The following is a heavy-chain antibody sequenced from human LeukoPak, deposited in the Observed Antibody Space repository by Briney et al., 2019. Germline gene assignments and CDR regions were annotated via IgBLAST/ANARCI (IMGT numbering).Heavy chain of an antibody. J-gene: IGHJ4*02. CDR3: ERSYYSSRCPDY. D-gene: IGHD6-13*01. Sequence: GGSLRLSCAASGFTFSNYSMNWVRQAPGKGLEWVSYISRASSTIYYADSVKGRFTISRDNAKNSLYLQMKSLRAEDTAVYYCERSYYSSRCPDYWGQGTLVTVSS. CDR2: ISRASSTI. V-gene: IGHV3-48*01. CDR1: GFTFSNYS.